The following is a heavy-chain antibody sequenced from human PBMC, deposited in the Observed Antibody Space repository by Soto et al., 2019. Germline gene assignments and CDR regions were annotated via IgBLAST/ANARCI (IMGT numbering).Heavy chain of an antibody. CDR1: GGSISSGDSY. CDR2: IYYSGST. CDR3: ARESRRNWFDP. V-gene: IGHV4-30-4*01. Sequence: SETLSLTCAVSGGSISSGDSYWSWIRQPPGKGLEWIGYIYYSGSTYYNPSLKSRVTMSVDTSKNQFSLKLSSVTAADTAVYYCARESRRNWFDPWGQGTLVTVSS. J-gene: IGHJ5*02.